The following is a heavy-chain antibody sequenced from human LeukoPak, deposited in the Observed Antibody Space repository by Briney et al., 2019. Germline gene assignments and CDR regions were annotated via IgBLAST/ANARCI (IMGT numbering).Heavy chain of an antibody. CDR2: ISSSSSII. D-gene: IGHD6-13*01. V-gene: IGHV3-48*01. CDR3: AKGSPGRDIAAPTIDY. J-gene: IGHJ4*02. Sequence: PGGSLRLSCAASGFTFSSYSMNWVRQAPGKGLEWVSYISSSSSIIYDADSVKGRFTTSRDNAKNSLYLQMSSLRAEDTAVYYCAKGSPGRDIAAPTIDYWGQGTLVTVSS. CDR1: GFTFSSYS.